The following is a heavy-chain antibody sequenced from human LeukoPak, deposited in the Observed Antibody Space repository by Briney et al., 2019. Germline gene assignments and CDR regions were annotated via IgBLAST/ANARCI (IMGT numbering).Heavy chain of an antibody. CDR2: ISYDGSNK. CDR3: AKDRSRVLGEFDY. J-gene: IGHJ4*02. CDR1: GFTFSSYG. V-gene: IGHV3-30*18. D-gene: IGHD3-16*01. Sequence: GGSLRLSCVASGFTFSSYGMHWVRQAPGEGLEWVAVISYDGSNKYYADSVKGRFTISGDNSKNTLYLQMNSLRAEDTAVYYCAKDRSRVLGEFDYWGQGTLVTVSS.